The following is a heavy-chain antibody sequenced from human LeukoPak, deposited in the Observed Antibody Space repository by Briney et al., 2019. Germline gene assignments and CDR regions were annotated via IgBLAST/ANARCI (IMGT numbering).Heavy chain of an antibody. CDR1: GFTFSSYA. D-gene: IGHD3-16*02. J-gene: IGHJ4*02. Sequence: SGGSLRLSCAASGFTFSSYAMSWVRQAPGKGLEWVSAISGSGGSTYYADSVKGRFTISRDNSKNTLYLQVNSLRAEDTAVYYCARETSIRLGELSLSFDYWGQGTLVTVSS. CDR3: ARETSIRLGELSLSFDY. V-gene: IGHV3-23*01. CDR2: ISGSGGST.